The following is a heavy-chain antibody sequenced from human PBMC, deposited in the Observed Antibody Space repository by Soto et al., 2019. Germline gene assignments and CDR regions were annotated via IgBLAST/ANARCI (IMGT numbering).Heavy chain of an antibody. V-gene: IGHV1-18*01. Sequence: ASVKVSCKASGYTFTSYGISWLRQAPGQGLEWMGWISAYNGNTNYAQKLQGRVTMTTDTSTSTAYMELRSLRSDDTAVYYCAREFKYYYDSSGYYYFDYWGQGTLVTVSS. CDR2: ISAYNGNT. J-gene: IGHJ4*02. CDR3: AREFKYYYDSSGYYYFDY. D-gene: IGHD3-22*01. CDR1: GYTFTSYG.